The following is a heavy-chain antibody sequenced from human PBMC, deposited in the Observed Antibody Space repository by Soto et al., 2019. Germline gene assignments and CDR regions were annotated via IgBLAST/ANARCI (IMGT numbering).Heavy chain of an antibody. CDR1: GGSISSSSYY. D-gene: IGHD3-16*02. CDR3: ARHAHDYIWGSYRTWANDAFDI. J-gene: IGHJ3*02. V-gene: IGHV4-39*01. CDR2: IYYSGST. Sequence: SETLSLTCTVSGGSISSSSYYWGWIRQPPGKGLEWIGSIYYSGSTYYNPSLKSRVTISVDTSKNQFSLKLSSVTAADTAVYYCARHAHDYIWGSYRTWANDAFDIWGQGTMVTVSS.